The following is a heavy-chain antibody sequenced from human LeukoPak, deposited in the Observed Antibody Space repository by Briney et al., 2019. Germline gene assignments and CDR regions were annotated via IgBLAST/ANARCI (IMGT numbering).Heavy chain of an antibody. CDR1: GYTFTNYD. J-gene: IGHJ4*02. CDR3: ARGELSYGGNPAY. Sequence: ASVKVSCKASGYTFTNYDINWVRQATGQGLEWMGWMSPNNGNAGYAQKFQGRVTMTRSTSISTAYMELSSLRSEDTAVYYCARGELSYGGNPAYWGQGTLVTVSS. V-gene: IGHV1-8*01. CDR2: MSPNNGNA. D-gene: IGHD4-23*01.